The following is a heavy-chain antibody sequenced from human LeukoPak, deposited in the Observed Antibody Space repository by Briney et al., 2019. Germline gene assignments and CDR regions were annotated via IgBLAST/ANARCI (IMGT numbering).Heavy chain of an antibody. CDR3: ARHKPDIVVVPAARNYYYYGMDV. J-gene: IGHJ6*02. Sequence: PSETLSLTCTVSGGSISSSSYYWGWIRQPPGKGLEWIGSIYYSGSTYYNPSLKSRVTISVGTSKNQFSLKLSSVTAADTAVYYCARHKPDIVVVPAARNYYYYGMDVWGQGTTVTVSS. V-gene: IGHV4-39*01. CDR2: IYYSGST. D-gene: IGHD2-2*01. CDR1: GGSISSSSYY.